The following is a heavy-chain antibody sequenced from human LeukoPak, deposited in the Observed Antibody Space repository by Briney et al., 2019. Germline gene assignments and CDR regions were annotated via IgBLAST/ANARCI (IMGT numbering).Heavy chain of an antibody. J-gene: IGHJ6*03. Sequence: GASVKVSCKASGYTFTGYYMHWVRQAPGQGLEWMGWISAYNGNTNYAQKLQGRVTMTTDTSTSTAYMELRSLRSDDTAVYYCARDPRPRVAGYYYYYMDVWGKGTTVTVSS. D-gene: IGHD6-19*01. V-gene: IGHV1-18*04. CDR1: GYTFTGYY. CDR2: ISAYNGNT. CDR3: ARDPRPRVAGYYYYYMDV.